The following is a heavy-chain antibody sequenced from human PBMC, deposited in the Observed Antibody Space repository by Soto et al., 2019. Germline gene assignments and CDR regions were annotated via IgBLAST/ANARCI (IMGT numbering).Heavy chain of an antibody. V-gene: IGHV1-3*01. J-gene: IGHJ3*02. Sequence: ASATVSSKASVYTFTRYAMQWVRQPPGQRLEWLGWINAGNGNTKYSQNFQNRVTITRDTSASTAYMELSSLRSEDTAVYYCTRVGLRADDAFDIWGQGTMVTVSS. CDR3: TRVGLRADDAFDI. CDR1: VYTFTRYA. CDR2: INAGNGNT.